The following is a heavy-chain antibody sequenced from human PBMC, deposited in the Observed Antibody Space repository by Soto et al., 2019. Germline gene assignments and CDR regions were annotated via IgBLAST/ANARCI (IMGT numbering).Heavy chain of an antibody. CDR2: INHSGST. CDR3: GTSRYCSGGSCYDNNWFDP. D-gene: IGHD2-15*01. V-gene: IGHV4-34*01. Sequence: SETLSLTCAVYGGSFSGYYWSWIRQPPGKGLEWIGEINHSGSTNYNPSLKSRVTISVDTSKNQFSLKLSSVTAADTAVYYCGTSRYCSGGSCYDNNWFDPWGQGTLVTVSS. CDR1: GGSFSGYY. J-gene: IGHJ5*02.